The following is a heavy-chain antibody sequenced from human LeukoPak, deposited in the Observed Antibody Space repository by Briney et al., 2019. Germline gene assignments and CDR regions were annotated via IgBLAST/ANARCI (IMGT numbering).Heavy chain of an antibody. Sequence: GGSLRLSCAASGFTVSSNYMSWVRQAPGKGLEWVSVIYSGGSTYYADSVKGRFTISRDNSKNSLYLQMNSLRAEDTAVYYCARASGYGDYYFDYWGQGTLVTVSS. CDR2: IYSGGST. CDR1: GFTVSSNY. J-gene: IGHJ4*02. CDR3: ARASGYGDYYFDY. D-gene: IGHD4-17*01. V-gene: IGHV3-66*01.